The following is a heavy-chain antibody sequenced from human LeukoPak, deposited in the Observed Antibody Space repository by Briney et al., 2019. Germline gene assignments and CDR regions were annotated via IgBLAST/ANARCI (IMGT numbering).Heavy chain of an antibody. CDR3: TTDRLSILWFGESKYYYMDV. Sequence: PGGSLRLSCAASGFTFSNAWMSWVRQAPGKGLEWVGRIKSKTDGGTTDYAAPVKGRFTISRDDSKNTLYLQMNSLKTEDTAVYYCTTDRLSILWFGESKYYYMDVWGKGTTVTISS. CDR1: GFTFSNAW. D-gene: IGHD3-10*01. V-gene: IGHV3-15*01. J-gene: IGHJ6*03. CDR2: IKSKTDGGTT.